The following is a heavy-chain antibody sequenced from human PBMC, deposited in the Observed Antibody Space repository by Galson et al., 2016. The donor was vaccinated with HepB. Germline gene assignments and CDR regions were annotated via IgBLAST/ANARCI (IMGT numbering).Heavy chain of an antibody. Sequence: SLRLSCAASGFTFRNHGMHWVRQAPGKGLDWVAVVSSDGGTTYYADSVKGRFTISRDNSKNTLDLHITYLTPADTAVYYCAKEASGGPSRYSFDYWGQGSLVTVST. J-gene: IGHJ4*02. CDR2: VSSDGGTT. CDR1: GFTFRNHG. D-gene: IGHD5-12*01. CDR3: AKEASGGPSRYSFDY. V-gene: IGHV3-30*18.